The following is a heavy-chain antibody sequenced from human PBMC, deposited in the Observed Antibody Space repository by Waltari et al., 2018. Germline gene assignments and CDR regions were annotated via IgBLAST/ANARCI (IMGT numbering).Heavy chain of an antibody. CDR2: GHHTGVT. D-gene: IGHD3-16*01. J-gene: IGHJ2*01. CDR3: AGYGGPAFWYFAL. Sequence: QVQLQQWGAGLLKPSETLSLTCSVYGGSFSRYYWTWLRQPPGKGLEWIGEGHHTGVTNYNPSLGSRVTISLDTSRNQFSLQLTSMTAADTGLYYCAGYGGPAFWYFALWGRGTQVIVSS. CDR1: GGSFSRYY. V-gene: IGHV4-34*01.